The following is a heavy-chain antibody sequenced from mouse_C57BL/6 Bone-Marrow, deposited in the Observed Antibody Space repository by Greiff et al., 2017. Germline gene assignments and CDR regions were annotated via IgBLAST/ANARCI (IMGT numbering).Heavy chain of an antibody. D-gene: IGHD1-1*01. Sequence: EVKLVESGGGLLQPGGSLKLSCAASGFTFSDYCMYWVRQTPEKRLEWVAYISNGGGSHYYPDTVKGRFTISRNNAKNTLYLQMSRLKSEDTAKYYCARRGTTVVAVEFWGQGTSVTVTS. CDR2: ISNGGGSH. CDR1: GFTFSDYC. J-gene: IGHJ4*01. V-gene: IGHV5-12*01. CDR3: ARRGTTVVAVEF.